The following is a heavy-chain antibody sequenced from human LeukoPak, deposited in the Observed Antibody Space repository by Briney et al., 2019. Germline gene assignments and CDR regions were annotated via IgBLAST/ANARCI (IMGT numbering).Heavy chain of an antibody. V-gene: IGHV1-18*01. Sequence: ASVEVSCKASGGTFSSYAISWVRQAPGQGLEWMGWISAYNGNTNYAQKLQGRVTMTTDTSTSTAYMELRSLRSDDTAVYYCAREGYDSSGYYFDYWGQGTLITVSS. D-gene: IGHD3-22*01. CDR3: AREGYDSSGYYFDY. CDR1: GGTFSSYA. J-gene: IGHJ4*02. CDR2: ISAYNGNT.